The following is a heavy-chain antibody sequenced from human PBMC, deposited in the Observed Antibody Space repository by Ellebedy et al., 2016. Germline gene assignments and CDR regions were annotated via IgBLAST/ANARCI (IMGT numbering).Heavy chain of an antibody. J-gene: IGHJ3*02. CDR3: AHRQTYSIQLAFDI. D-gene: IGHD6-13*01. V-gene: IGHV2-5*02. CDR1: GFSLSTSGVG. Sequence: SGPTLVKLTQTLTLTCTFSGFSLSTSGVGVGWIRQPPGKALEWLALIYWDDDKPYSPSQKSRLTITKDTSKNQVVLTMTNMDPVDTATNYCAHRQTYSIQLAFDIWGQGTMVTVSS. CDR2: IYWDDDK.